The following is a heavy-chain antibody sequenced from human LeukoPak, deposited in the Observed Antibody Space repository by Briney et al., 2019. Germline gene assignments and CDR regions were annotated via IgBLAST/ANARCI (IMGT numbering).Heavy chain of an antibody. Sequence: ASVKLSCTASGYTFTGYYMHWVRQAPGQGLEWVGWINPNSGGTNYAPKFQGRVTMTRDTSISTVYMELSRLRSDDTAVYYCARVAVAGAAGAYYGMDVWGQGTTVTVSS. J-gene: IGHJ6*02. D-gene: IGHD6-19*01. CDR1: GYTFTGYY. CDR3: ARVAVAGAAGAYYGMDV. CDR2: INPNSGGT. V-gene: IGHV1-2*02.